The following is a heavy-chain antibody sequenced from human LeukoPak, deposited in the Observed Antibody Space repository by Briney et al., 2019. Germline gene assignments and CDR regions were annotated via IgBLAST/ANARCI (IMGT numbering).Heavy chain of an antibody. V-gene: IGHV1-69*13. CDR1: GGTFSSYS. J-gene: IGHJ4*02. CDR2: IIPIFGAA. Sequence: GASVKVSCKASGGTFSSYSISWVRQAPGQGLEWMGGIIPIFGAANYAQKFQGRVTITADESTSTAYMELSSLRSEDTAVYYCARVPAAMRGYSSSWNPFDYWGQGTLVTVSS. CDR3: ARVPAAMRGYSSSWNPFDY. D-gene: IGHD6-13*01.